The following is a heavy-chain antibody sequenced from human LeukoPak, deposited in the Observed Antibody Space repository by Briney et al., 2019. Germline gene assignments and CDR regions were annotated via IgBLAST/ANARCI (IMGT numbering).Heavy chain of an antibody. D-gene: IGHD3-10*01. CDR3: AKVAKYYYGSETYYFFEH. V-gene: IGHV3-7*01. Sequence: PGGSLRLSCAASGFTSTTYWMTWVRQAPGKGLEWVANINQDGTEKYYVDSVKGRLTISRDNAKNSLYLQMNSLRVEDTAVYYCAKVAKYYYGSETYYFFEHWGQGTPVTASS. J-gene: IGHJ4*02. CDR2: INQDGTEK. CDR1: GFTSTTYW.